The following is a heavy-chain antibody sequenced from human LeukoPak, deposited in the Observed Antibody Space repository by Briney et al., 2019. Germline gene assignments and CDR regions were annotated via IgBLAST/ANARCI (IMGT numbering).Heavy chain of an antibody. D-gene: IGHD5-12*01. CDR3: ARAIRNSGYDF. CDR2: ISSSSSYI. V-gene: IGHV3-21*01. CDR1: GFTFTNAW. Sequence: GGSLRLSCAASGFTFTNAWMSWVRQAPGKGLEWVSSISSSSSYIYYADSVKGRFTISRDNAKNSLYLQMNSLRAEDTAVYYCARAIRNSGYDFWGQGTLVTVSS. J-gene: IGHJ4*02.